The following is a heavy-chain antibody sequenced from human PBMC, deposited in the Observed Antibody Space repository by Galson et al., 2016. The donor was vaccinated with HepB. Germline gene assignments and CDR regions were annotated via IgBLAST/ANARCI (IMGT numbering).Heavy chain of an antibody. Sequence: SVKVSCKASGYSFTNYGINWVRQAPGQGLEWMGWISTVTGDTNFGQRLQDRVTLTTDTSTNTAYMELRSLRSEDTAAYYCARAALTMAGDRYFPHWGQGTLVTVSS. D-gene: IGHD6-19*01. V-gene: IGHV1-18*04. CDR1: GYSFTNYG. CDR2: ISTVTGDT. J-gene: IGHJ1*01. CDR3: ARAALTMAGDRYFPH.